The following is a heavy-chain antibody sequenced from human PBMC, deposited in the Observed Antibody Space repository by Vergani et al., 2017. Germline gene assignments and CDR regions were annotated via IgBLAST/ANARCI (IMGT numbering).Heavy chain of an antibody. Sequence: EVQLVESGGVVVQPGGSLRLSCAASGFTFDDYTMHWVRQAPGKGLEWVSLISWDGGSTYYADSVKGRFTISRDNSKNSLYLQMNSLRAEDTAIFHCAKSIRIVVQAAYFDYWGQGTLVTVSS. CDR1: GFTFDDYT. J-gene: IGHJ4*02. D-gene: IGHD2-2*01. CDR3: AKSIRIVVQAAYFDY. V-gene: IGHV3-43*01. CDR2: ISWDGGST.